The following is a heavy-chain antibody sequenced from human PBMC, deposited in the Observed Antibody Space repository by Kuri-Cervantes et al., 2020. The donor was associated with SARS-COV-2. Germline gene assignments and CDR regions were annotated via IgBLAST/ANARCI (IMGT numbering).Heavy chain of an antibody. D-gene: IGHD2-21*02. CDR3: ARGVVVTAIAFDY. Sequence: SETLSLTCTVSGGSISSGGYYWSWIRQHPGKGLEWIGYIYYSGSTYYNPSLKSRVTISVDTSKNQFSLKLSSVTAADTAVYHCARGVVVTAIAFDYWGQGTLVTVSS. CDR2: IYYSGST. J-gene: IGHJ4*02. V-gene: IGHV4-31*03. CDR1: GGSISSGGYY.